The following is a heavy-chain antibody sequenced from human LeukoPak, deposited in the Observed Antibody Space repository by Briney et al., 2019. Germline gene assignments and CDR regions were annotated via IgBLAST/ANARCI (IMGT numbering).Heavy chain of an antibody. J-gene: IGHJ4*02. CDR1: GFTFSSYG. V-gene: IGHV3-30*02. CDR3: AKDRHVLRFLECPH. D-gene: IGHD3-3*01. CDR2: IRYDGSNK. Sequence: GGSLRLXCAASGFTFSSYGMQWVRQAPGKGLEWVAFIRYDGSNKYYADSVKGRFTISRDNSKNTLYLQMNSLRAEDTAVYYCAKDRHVLRFLECPHWGQGTLVTVSS.